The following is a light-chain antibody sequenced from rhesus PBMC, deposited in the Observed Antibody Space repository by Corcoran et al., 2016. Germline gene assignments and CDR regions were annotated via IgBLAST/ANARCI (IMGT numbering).Light chain of an antibody. CDR1: QGISSW. J-gene: IGKJ1*01. V-gene: IGKV1-21*01. CDR3: QQYNSAPPT. CDR2: KAS. Sequence: DIQMTQSPSSLSPSVGDRVTITCRSSQGISSWLVWYPQKPGKAPKLLIYKASSLKSGVPQRFSVSGSGTDFPLTISSLQPEDFATYYWQQYNSAPPTFGQGTKVEIK.